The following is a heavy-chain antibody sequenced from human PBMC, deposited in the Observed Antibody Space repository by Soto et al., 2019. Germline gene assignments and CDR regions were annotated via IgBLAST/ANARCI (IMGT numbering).Heavy chain of an antibody. CDR2: IYYSGST. V-gene: IGHV4-39*01. CDR1: GGSISSSSYY. CDR3: ARVGITMVRGVTSPLYYYYYYGMDV. Sequence: PSETLSLTCTVSGGSISSSSYYWGRIRQPPGKGLEWIGSIYYSGSTYYNPSLKSRVTISVDTSKNQFSLKLSSVTAADTAVYYCARVGITMVRGVTSPLYYYYYYGMDVWGQGTTVTVS. D-gene: IGHD3-10*01. J-gene: IGHJ6*02.